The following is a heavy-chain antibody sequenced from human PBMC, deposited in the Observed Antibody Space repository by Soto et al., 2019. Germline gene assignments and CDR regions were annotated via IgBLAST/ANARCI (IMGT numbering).Heavy chain of an antibody. CDR3: AKDGHWLHVLLDS. V-gene: IGHV3-23*01. CDR2: ISAAGRSA. J-gene: IGHJ4*02. Sequence: EVQLLESGGGLVQPGGSLRLSCTASGFTFSNSAMTWVRQAPGKGLEWVSIISAAGRSAYHADSVKGRFTISRDNSKNTLYLRMTSPRAEDTAVYYCAKDGHWLHVLLDSWGQGTLVTVSS. CDR1: GFTFSNSA. D-gene: IGHD6-19*01.